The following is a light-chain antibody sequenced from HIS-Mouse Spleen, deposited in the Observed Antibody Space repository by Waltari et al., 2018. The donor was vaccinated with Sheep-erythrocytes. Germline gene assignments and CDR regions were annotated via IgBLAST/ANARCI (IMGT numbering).Light chain of an antibody. Sequence: AIQLTQSPSSLSASVGDRVTITCRASQGISSALAWYQQKPGKAPKLPIYDASSLESGVRSRFSGSGSGTDFTLTISSLQHEDFATYYCQQFNSYPLTVGGGTKVEIK. CDR1: QGISSA. CDR2: DAS. V-gene: IGKV1-13*02. J-gene: IGKJ4*01. CDR3: QQFNSYPLT.